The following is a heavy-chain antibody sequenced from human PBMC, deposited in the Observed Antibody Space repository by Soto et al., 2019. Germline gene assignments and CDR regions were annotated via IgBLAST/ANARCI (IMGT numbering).Heavy chain of an antibody. CDR2: MNPNSGNT. CDR1: GYTFTSYD. Sequence: QVQLVQSGAEVKKPGASVKVSCKASGYTFTSYDINWVRQATGQGLEWMGWMNPNSGNTGYAQKFQGRVTMIRNTSISTAYMELSSLRSEDTAVYYCARGLLRIVYYYYGMDVWGQGTTVTVSS. D-gene: IGHD3-9*01. J-gene: IGHJ6*02. V-gene: IGHV1-8*01. CDR3: ARGLLRIVYYYYGMDV.